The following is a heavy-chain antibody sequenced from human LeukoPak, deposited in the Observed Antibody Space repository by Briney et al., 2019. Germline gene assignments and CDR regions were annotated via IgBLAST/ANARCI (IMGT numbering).Heavy chain of an antibody. J-gene: IGHJ5*02. V-gene: IGHV1-8*01. Sequence: GASVKVSCKASGYTFTSYDINWVRQATGRGLEWMGWMNPNSGNTGYAQKFQGRVTMTRNTSISTAYMELSSLRSEDTAVYYCARGGVITIFGVVIGGGWFDPWGQGTLVTVSS. CDR3: ARGGVITIFGVVIGGGWFDP. CDR1: GYTFTSYD. D-gene: IGHD3-3*01. CDR2: MNPNSGNT.